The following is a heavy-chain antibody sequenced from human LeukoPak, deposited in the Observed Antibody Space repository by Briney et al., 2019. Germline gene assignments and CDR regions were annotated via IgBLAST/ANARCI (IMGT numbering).Heavy chain of an antibody. CDR3: ARDYPVYGGNPGTFDY. Sequence: GGSLRLSCAASGFTFSSYWMSWVRQAPGKGLEWVANIKQDGSEKYYVDSVKGRFTITRDNAKNSLYLQMNSLRAEDTAVYYCARDYPVYGGNPGTFDYWGQGTLVTVSS. CDR1: GFTFSSYW. V-gene: IGHV3-7*01. J-gene: IGHJ4*02. D-gene: IGHD4-23*01. CDR2: IKQDGSEK.